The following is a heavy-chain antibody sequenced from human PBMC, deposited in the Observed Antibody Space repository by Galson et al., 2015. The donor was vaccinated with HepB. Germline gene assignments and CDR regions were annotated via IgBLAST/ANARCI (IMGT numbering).Heavy chain of an antibody. CDR3: ARHRAGRHYGSSGYLNY. J-gene: IGHJ4*02. D-gene: IGHD3-22*01. Sequence: QSGAEVKKPGESLRISCKGSGYSFTSYWITWVRQMPGKGLEWMGRIDPSDSYTNYSPSFQGHVTISADKSISTVYLQWSSLKASDTAMYYCARHRAGRHYGSSGYLNYWGQGTLVTVSS. CDR2: IDPSDSYT. CDR1: GYSFTSYW. V-gene: IGHV5-10-1*01.